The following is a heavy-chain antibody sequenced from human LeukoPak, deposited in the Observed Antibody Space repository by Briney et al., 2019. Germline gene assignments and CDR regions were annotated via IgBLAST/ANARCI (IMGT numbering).Heavy chain of an antibody. CDR2: IIPIFGTA. CDR1: GGTFSSYV. Sequence: SVKVSCKASGGTFSSYVISWVRQSPGQELGWMGGIIPIFGTANYAQKFQGRVTITPDESTSTAYMELSSLRSEDTAVYYCARDMVRGVSSTPMDVWGKGTTVTVSS. V-gene: IGHV1-69*13. CDR3: ARDMVRGVSSTPMDV. D-gene: IGHD3-10*01. J-gene: IGHJ6*03.